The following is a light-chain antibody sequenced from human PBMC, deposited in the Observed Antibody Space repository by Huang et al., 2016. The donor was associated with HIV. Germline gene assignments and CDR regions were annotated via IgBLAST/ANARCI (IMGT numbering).Light chain of an antibody. J-gene: IGKJ1*01. V-gene: IGKV1-33*01. CDR3: QHYDNLRT. CDR2: DAS. CDR1: QDISNY. Sequence: DIQMTQSPSSLSASVGDRVTITCQASQDISNYLNWYQQKPGKAPKLLIYDASNLETGVSSRFSGSGSGTDFTFTISSLQPEDIATYYCQHYDNLRTFGKGPRWKSN.